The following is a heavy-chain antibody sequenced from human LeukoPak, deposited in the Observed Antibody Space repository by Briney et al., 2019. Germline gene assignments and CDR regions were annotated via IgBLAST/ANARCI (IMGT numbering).Heavy chain of an antibody. V-gene: IGHV4-59*08. D-gene: IGHD5-12*01. CDR1: GGSISSYY. CDR2: IYNSGST. J-gene: IGHJ4*02. CDR3: ARQGGYASPFDY. Sequence: SETLTLTCTVSGGSISSYYWSWIRQPPGKGLEWIGNIYNSGSTNYNPSLKSRVTISVDSSKKQFSLKLISVTAADTAVYYCARQGGYASPFDYWGQGTLVTVSS.